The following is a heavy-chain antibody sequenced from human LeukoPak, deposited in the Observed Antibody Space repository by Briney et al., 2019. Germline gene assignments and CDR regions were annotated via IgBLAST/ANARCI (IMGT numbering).Heavy chain of an antibody. CDR1: GFTFSSYA. D-gene: IGHD3-10*01. CDR2: ISGSGGST. Sequence: PGGSLRLSCAASGFTFSSYAMSWVRQAPGKGLEWVSGISGSGGSTYYADSVKGRFTISRDNSKNTLYLQMNSLRAEDTAVYYCASSWRYGSGSYYYYYGMDVWGKGTTVTVSS. V-gene: IGHV3-23*01. CDR3: ASSWRYGSGSYYYYYGMDV. J-gene: IGHJ6*04.